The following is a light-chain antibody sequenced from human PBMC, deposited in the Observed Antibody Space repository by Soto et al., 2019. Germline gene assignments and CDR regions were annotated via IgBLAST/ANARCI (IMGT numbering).Light chain of an antibody. Sequence: DIQMTQSPSSVSAFVGESVTITCHASQRISAFLNWYHQKPGKAPKLLIYSASYLQSGVPSNFSGSRSGTDFTLSIVTLQPEDSGTYFCQQSYRFPLTFGGGTKVEI. J-gene: IGKJ4*01. CDR2: SAS. CDR3: QQSYRFPLT. CDR1: QRISAF. V-gene: IGKV1-39*01.